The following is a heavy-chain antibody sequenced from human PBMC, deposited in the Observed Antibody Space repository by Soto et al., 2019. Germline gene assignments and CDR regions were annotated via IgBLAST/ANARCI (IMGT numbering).Heavy chain of an antibody. CDR2: ISNYNGNT. D-gene: IGHD7-27*01. V-gene: IGHV1-18*04. Sequence: QVQLLQSGAAVKKPGASVKVSCKASGYKFTTYGITWVRQAPGQGLEWLGGISNYNGNTDYAQNLQDRVTMTTETSTSTASLEVRSLTSDDTAVYFCARGLGTNGLDVWGQGTTVTVSS. J-gene: IGHJ6*02. CDR1: GYKFTTYG. CDR3: ARGLGTNGLDV.